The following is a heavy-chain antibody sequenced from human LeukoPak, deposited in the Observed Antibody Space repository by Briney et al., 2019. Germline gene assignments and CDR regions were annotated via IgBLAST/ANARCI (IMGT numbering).Heavy chain of an antibody. CDR3: ARDVPPMALRYFGDAFDI. CDR1: GGSISSGSYD. V-gene: IGHV4-61*02. CDR2: IYTSGST. Sequence: PSQTLSLTCTVSGGSISSGSYDWSWIRQPAGTGLEWIGRIYTSGSTNYNPSLKSRVTISVDTSKNQFSLKLSPVTAADTAVYYCARDVPPMALRYFGDAFDIWGQGTMVTVSS. D-gene: IGHD3-9*01. J-gene: IGHJ3*02.